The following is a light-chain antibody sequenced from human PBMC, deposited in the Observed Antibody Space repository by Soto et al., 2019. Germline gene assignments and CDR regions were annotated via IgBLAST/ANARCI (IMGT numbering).Light chain of an antibody. J-gene: IGLJ2*01. Sequence: QSVLTQPRSVSASPGQSVTISCAGTSNDVGGYDYVSWYQQHPGKAPKLMIYDVSERPSGVPGRFSGSKSGNTASLTISGLQAEDEAEYYCCSYAGSYTLVFGGGTQLTVL. CDR2: DVS. CDR3: CSYAGSYTLV. V-gene: IGLV2-11*01. CDR1: SNDVGGYDY.